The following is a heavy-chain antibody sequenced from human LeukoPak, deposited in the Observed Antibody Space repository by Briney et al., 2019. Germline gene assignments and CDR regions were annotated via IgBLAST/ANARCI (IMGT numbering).Heavy chain of an antibody. V-gene: IGHV3-21*01. J-gene: IGHJ3*02. CDR2: ISSSSSYI. CDR1: GFTFSSYS. CDR3: AREPQLGYCSSTSCLDAFDI. Sequence: GGSLRLSCAASGFTFSSYSMNWVRQAPGKGLEWVSSISSSSSYIYYADSVKGRFTISRDNAKNSLYLQMNSLRAEDTAVYYCAREPQLGYCSSTSCLDAFDIWGQGTMVTVSS. D-gene: IGHD2-2*01.